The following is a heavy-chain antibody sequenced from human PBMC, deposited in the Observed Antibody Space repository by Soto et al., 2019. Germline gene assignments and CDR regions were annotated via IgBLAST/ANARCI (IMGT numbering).Heavy chain of an antibody. CDR1: GFTFPNYA. J-gene: IGHJ4*02. Sequence: EVQLLESGGGLVQPGGSLRLSCAASGFTFPNYAMTWVRQAPGKGLEWVSISSGSGSGGSTNYADSVKGRFTISRDNSKNTLYLQMNSLRVEDTAVYYCAKDRDDYRNYVFDYWGQGTLVTVSS. CDR3: AKDRDDYRNYVFDY. CDR2: SSGSGSGGST. D-gene: IGHD4-4*01. V-gene: IGHV3-23*01.